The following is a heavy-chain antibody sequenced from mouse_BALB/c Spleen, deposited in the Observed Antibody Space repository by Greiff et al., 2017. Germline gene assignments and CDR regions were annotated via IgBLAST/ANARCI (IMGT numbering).Heavy chain of an antibody. CDR1: GFAFSSYD. V-gene: IGHV5-12-1*01. Sequence: EVKLVESGGGLVKPGGSLKLSCAASGFAFSSYDMSWVRQTPEKRLEWVAYISSGGGSTYYPDTVKGRFTISRDNAKNTLYLQMSSLKSEDTAMYYCARGLSYYAMDYWGQGTSVTVSS. CDR3: ARGLSYYAMDY. J-gene: IGHJ4*01. CDR2: ISSGGGST.